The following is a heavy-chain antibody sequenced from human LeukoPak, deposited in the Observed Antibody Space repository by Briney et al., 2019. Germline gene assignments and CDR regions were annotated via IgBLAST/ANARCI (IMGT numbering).Heavy chain of an antibody. CDR2: ISYDGSNK. D-gene: IGHD6-13*01. CDR3: ARDQYTTYSSSDRVPLFGY. J-gene: IGHJ4*02. CDR1: GFTFSSYA. Sequence: GRSLRLSCAASGFTFSSYAMHWVRQAPGKGLEWVAVISYDGSNKYYADSVKGRFTISRDNSKNTLYLQMNSLRAEDTAVYYCARDQYTTYSSSDRVPLFGYWGQGTLVTVPS. V-gene: IGHV3-30*04.